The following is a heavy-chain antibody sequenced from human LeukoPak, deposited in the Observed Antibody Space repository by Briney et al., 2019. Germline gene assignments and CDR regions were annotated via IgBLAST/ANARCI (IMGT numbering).Heavy chain of an antibody. CDR1: GGPISSYY. Sequence: SETLSLTCSVSGGPISSYYGSWIRQPPGKGLEWIGYSHYSGSTNYNPSLKSRVTISLDTSKNQFSLKLSSVTAADTAVYYCAKGAAAPDYWGQGTLVTVSS. CDR3: AKGAAAPDY. V-gene: IGHV4-59*01. J-gene: IGHJ4*02. D-gene: IGHD6-13*01. CDR2: SHYSGST.